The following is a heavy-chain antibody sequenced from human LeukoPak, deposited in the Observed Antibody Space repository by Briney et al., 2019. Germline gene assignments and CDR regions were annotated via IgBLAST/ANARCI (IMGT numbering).Heavy chain of an antibody. J-gene: IGHJ6*03. D-gene: IGHD1-1*01. CDR2: VDHTGST. Sequence: SETLSLTCTVSGGSISSGSYYWTWIRQPPGKGLEWIGYVDHTGSTNFNPSLNGRVSISRDTTKNLFSLRLRSVTAADTAVYFRARGRVSSSTWYSTYYYYFYMDVWGKGTTVTVSS. CDR3: ARGRVSSSTWYSTYYYYFYMDV. CDR1: GGSISSGSYY. V-gene: IGHV4-61*03.